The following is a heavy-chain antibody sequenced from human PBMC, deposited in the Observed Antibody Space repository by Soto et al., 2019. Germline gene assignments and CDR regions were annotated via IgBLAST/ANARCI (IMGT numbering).Heavy chain of an antibody. CDR3: ARGFYYYDSSGYSGTFDY. V-gene: IGHV1-69*13. CDR2: IIPFFGKS. Sequence: ASVKVSCKASGGTFSSYTISWVRQAPGQGLEWMGGIIPFFGKSKYAQKFQGRFTVTADESTSTAYMELSSLRSEDTAVYYCARGFYYYDSSGYSGTFDYWGHGTLVTVSS. D-gene: IGHD3-22*01. J-gene: IGHJ4*01. CDR1: GGTFSSYT.